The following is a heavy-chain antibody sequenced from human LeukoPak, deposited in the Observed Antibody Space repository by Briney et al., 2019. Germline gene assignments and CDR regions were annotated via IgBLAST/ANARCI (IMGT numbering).Heavy chain of an antibody. CDR1: GFTFSSYG. J-gene: IGHJ3*02. V-gene: IGHV3-30*18. CDR3: AKPHDYYDSSGDDAFDI. CDR2: ISYDGRNK. D-gene: IGHD3-22*01. Sequence: GGSLRLSCAASGFTFSSYGMHWVRQAPGEGLEWVAVISYDGRNKYYADSVKGRFTISRDNSKNTLYLQMNSLRAEDTAVYYCAKPHDYYDSSGDDAFDIWGQGTMVTVSS.